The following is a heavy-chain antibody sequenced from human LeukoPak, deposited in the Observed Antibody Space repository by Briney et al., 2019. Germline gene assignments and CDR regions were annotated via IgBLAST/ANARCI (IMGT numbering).Heavy chain of an antibody. CDR1: GYTFTGYY. D-gene: IGHD3-22*01. CDR2: INPNSGGT. Sequence: ASVKVSCKASGYTFTGYYMHGVRQAPGQGLEWMGWINPNSGGTNYAQKFQGRVTMTRDTSISTAYMELSRLRSDDTAVYYCARGDYYDSSGYYYFDYWGQGTLVTVSS. V-gene: IGHV1-2*02. CDR3: ARGDYYDSSGYYYFDY. J-gene: IGHJ4*02.